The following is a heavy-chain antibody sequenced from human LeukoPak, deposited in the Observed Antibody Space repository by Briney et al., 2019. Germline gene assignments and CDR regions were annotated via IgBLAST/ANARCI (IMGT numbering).Heavy chain of an antibody. CDR3: ARHSGSSPHYFDY. J-gene: IGHJ4*02. CDR1: GGSITSYY. Sequence: SETLSLTCTVSGGSITSYYWSWLRQPPGKGLEWIGFIYYSGSTHYKSSLNSRVTISADTSRNQFSLRLSSVTAADTAVYYCARHSGSSPHYFDYWGQGTLVTVSS. CDR2: IYYSGST. V-gene: IGHV4-59*08. D-gene: IGHD1-26*01.